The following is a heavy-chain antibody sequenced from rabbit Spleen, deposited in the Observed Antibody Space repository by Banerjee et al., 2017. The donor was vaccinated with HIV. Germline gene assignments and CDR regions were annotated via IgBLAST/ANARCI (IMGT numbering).Heavy chain of an antibody. CDR1: GFSFSSSYD. CDR3: ARDPGSSFASYGMDL. J-gene: IGHJ6*01. CDR2: IDLVFGST. D-gene: IGHD8-1*01. Sequence: QLVESGGGLVQPGGSLKLSCTASGFSFSSSYDMCWVRQAPGKGLEWIGYIDLVFGSTYYASWVNGRFTISSHNAQNTLYQQLNSLTVADPATYFCARDPGSSFASYGMDLWGPGTLVTVS. V-gene: IGHV1S7*01.